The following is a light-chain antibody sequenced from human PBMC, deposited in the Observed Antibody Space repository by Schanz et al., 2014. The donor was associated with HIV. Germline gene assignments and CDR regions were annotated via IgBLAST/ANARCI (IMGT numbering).Light chain of an antibody. CDR3: GSFTTSSTWV. V-gene: IGLV2-14*03. CDR1: SSDVATYNY. CDR2: DVT. Sequence: QSALTQPASVSGSPGQSITFSCTGTSSDVATYNYVSWYQQHPGKAPKLIIYDVTDRPSGVSFRFSGSKSGNTASLTISGLQSEDEAFYYCGSFTTSSTWVFGGGTKLTVL. J-gene: IGLJ3*02.